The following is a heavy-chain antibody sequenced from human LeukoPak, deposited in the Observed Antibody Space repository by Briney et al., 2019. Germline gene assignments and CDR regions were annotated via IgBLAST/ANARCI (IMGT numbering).Heavy chain of an antibody. J-gene: IGHJ6*02. CDR2: ISSSSSTI. V-gene: IGHV3-48*01. CDR3: ARDQSGTYCSGGSCYSTLVSYGMDV. D-gene: IGHD2-15*01. Sequence: PGGSLRLSCAASGFTFSSYSMNWVRQAPGKGLEWVSYISSSSSTIYYAGSVKGRFTISRDNAKNSLYLQMNSLRAEDTAVYYCARDQSGTYCSGGSCYSTLVSYGMDVWGQGTTVTVSS. CDR1: GFTFSSYS.